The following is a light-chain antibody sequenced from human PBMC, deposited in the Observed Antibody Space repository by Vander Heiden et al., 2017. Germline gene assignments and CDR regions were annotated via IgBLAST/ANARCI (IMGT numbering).Light chain of an antibody. CDR3: NSYTSSSTVV. J-gene: IGLJ2*01. Sequence: QSALTQPASVSGSPGRSITISCTGTSSDVGGYNYVSWYQQHPGKAPKLMIYEVSNRPSGVSNRFSGSKSGNTASLTISGLQAEDETDYYCNSYTSSSTVVFGGGTKLTVL. CDR1: SSDVGGYNY. V-gene: IGLV2-14*01. CDR2: EVS.